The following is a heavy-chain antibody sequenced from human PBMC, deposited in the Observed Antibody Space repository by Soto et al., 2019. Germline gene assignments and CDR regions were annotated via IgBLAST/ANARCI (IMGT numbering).Heavy chain of an antibody. CDR2: INHSGST. J-gene: IGHJ5*02. CDR1: GGSFSGYY. D-gene: IGHD2-8*01. Sequence: PSETLSLTCAVYGGSFSGYYWSWIRQPPGKGLEWIGEINHSGSTNYNPSLKSRVTISVDTSKNQFSLKLSSVTAADTAVYYCERGQLMAWFDPWGQGTLVTVSS. CDR3: ERGQLMAWFDP. V-gene: IGHV4-34*01.